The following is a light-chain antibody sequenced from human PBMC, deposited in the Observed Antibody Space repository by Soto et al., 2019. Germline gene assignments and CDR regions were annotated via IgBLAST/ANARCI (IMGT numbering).Light chain of an antibody. CDR2: EVS. Sequence: QSALTQPASVSGSPGQSITISCTGTSSDVGSYNLVSWYQQHPGKAPKLMIYEVSKRPSGVSNRFSGSKSGNTASLTISGLQAEDEADYYCCASAGSPPWVFGGGTKLTVL. V-gene: IGLV2-23*02. J-gene: IGLJ3*02. CDR1: SSDVGSYNL. CDR3: CASAGSPPWV.